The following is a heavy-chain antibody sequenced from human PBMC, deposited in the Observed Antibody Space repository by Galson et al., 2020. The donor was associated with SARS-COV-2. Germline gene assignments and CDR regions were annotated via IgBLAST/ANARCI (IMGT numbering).Heavy chain of an antibody. CDR3: AKGYFYDSSAYQQVPLGYFDL. J-gene: IGHJ2*01. V-gene: IGHV3-30*01. CDR1: GFTFSIYA. Sequence: GESLKISCAASGFTFSIYAMHWVRQAPGKGLEWVAVISYGGSNKYYADSVKGRFTISRDNSKNTLYLQMNSLRAEDTAVYYCAKGYFYDSSAYQQVPLGYFDLGGRGALVTVSS. D-gene: IGHD3-22*01. CDR2: ISYGGSNK.